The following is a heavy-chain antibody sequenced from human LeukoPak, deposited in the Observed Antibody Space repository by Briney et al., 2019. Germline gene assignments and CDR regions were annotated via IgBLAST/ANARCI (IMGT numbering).Heavy chain of an antibody. CDR1: GFTFSSYS. V-gene: IGHV3-21*01. D-gene: IGHD3-22*01. J-gene: IGHJ4*02. CDR3: ARGDHYYDSSGSSPPMVDY. Sequence: GGSLRLSCAASGFTFSSYSMNWVRQAPGKGLEWVSSISSSSSYIYYADSVKGRFTISRDNAKNPLYLQMNSLRAEDTAVYYCARGDHYYDSSGSSPPMVDYWGQGTLVTVSS. CDR2: ISSSSSYI.